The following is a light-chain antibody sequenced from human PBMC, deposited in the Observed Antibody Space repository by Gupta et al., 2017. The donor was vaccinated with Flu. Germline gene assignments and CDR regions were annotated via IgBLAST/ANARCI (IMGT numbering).Light chain of an antibody. CDR1: QSVRNNY. J-gene: IGKJ5*01. V-gene: IGKV3D-20*02. Sequence: EIVLTQSPDTLSLSPGERATLSCRASQSVRNNYLVWYQQKPGQAPSLLFNDAVTRATGLPDRFSGSRCGTEFTLLISRREQEDFAMYYCRQCGNTTSITFGQGTRLEIK. CDR2: DAV. CDR3: RQCGNTTSIT.